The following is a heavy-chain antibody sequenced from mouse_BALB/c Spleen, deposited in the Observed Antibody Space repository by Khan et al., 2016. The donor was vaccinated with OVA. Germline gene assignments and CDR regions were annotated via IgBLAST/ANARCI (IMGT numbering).Heavy chain of an antibody. Sequence: QVQLQLSGPGLVAPSQSLSITCTVSGFSLSRYNIHWVRQPPGKGLEWLGMIWGGGGTDYNSTLKIRLSISKDNSKSQVFLKMNSLQTDDTAMYFCARAYYRYDGYYAMDYWGQGTSVTVSS. J-gene: IGHJ4*01. CDR1: GFSLSRYN. CDR2: IWGGGGT. V-gene: IGHV2-6-4*01. CDR3: ARAYYRYDGYYAMDY. D-gene: IGHD2-14*01.